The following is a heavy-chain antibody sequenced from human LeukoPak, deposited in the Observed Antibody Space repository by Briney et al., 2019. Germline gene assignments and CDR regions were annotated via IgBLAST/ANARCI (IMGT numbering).Heavy chain of an antibody. CDR1: GFTFSTYA. CDR2: ISSSSSYI. J-gene: IGHJ6*02. CDR3: ARENAAVFGVVPYYYYYGMDV. Sequence: GRSLRLSCVASGFTFSTYAMHWVRQAPGKGLEWVSSISSSSSYIYYADSVKGRFTISRDNAKNSLYLQMNSLRAEDTAVYYCARENAAVFGVVPYYYYYGMDVWGQGTTVTVSS. V-gene: IGHV3-21*01. D-gene: IGHD3-3*01.